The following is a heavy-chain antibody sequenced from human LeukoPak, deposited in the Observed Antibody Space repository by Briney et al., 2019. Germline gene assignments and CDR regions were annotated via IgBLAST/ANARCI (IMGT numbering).Heavy chain of an antibody. D-gene: IGHD2-2*01. CDR2: INPSGGNT. CDR3: ARDREGVVVVPAATAFDP. V-gene: IGHV1-46*01. J-gene: IGHJ5*02. Sequence: GASVKVSCKASGYTFTTYYIHWVRQAPGQGLEWMGIINPSGGNTNYAQKLQGRVTMTTDTSTSTAYMELRSLRSDDTAVYYCARDREGVVVVPAATAFDPWGQGTLVTVSS. CDR1: GYTFTTYY.